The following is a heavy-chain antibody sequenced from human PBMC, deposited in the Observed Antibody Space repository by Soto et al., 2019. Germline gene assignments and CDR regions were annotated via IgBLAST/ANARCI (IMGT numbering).Heavy chain of an antibody. D-gene: IGHD2-2*01. J-gene: IGHJ6*02. CDR1: GGSISSGGYS. V-gene: IGHV4-30-2*01. CDR2: IYHSGST. CDR3: ARRRTFYCISTSCYGDYYYGMDV. Sequence: NPSETLSLTCAVSGGSISSGGYSWSWIRQPPGKGLEWIGYIYHSGSTYYNPSLKSRVTISVDRSKNQFSLKLSSVTAADTAVYYCARRRTFYCISTSCYGDYYYGMDVWGQGTTVTVSS.